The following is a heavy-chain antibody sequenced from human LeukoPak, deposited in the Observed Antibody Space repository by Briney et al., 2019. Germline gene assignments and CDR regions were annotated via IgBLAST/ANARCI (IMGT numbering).Heavy chain of an antibody. V-gene: IGHV3-23*01. J-gene: IGHJ4*02. CDR3: AKDGEKVVPAATWYY. D-gene: IGHD2-2*01. CDR1: GFTFSSYA. Sequence: GGSLRLSCAASGFTFSSYAMSWVRQAPGKGLEWVSAISGSGGSTYYADSVEGRFTISRDNSKNTLYLQMNSLRAEDTAVYYCAKDGEKVVPAATWYYWGQGTLVTVSS. CDR2: ISGSGGST.